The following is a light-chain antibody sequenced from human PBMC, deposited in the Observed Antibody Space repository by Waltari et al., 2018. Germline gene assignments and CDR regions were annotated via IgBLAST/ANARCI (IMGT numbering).Light chain of an antibody. CDR1: QKIYTY. CDR3: QQSYNTPPMYT. CDR2: SVS. V-gene: IGKV1-39*01. Sequence: DIQMTQSPSSLSASVGDRVTITCRASQKIYTYLNWYQQKAGKAPNLLISSVSTLQSGVPSSCSGSGSGTEFTLTISSLQPEDFATYFCQQSYNTPPMYTFGQGTKLELK. J-gene: IGKJ2*01.